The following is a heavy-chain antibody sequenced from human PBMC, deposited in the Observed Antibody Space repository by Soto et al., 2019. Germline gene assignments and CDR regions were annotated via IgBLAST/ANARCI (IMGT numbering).Heavy chain of an antibody. J-gene: IGHJ6*02. D-gene: IGHD3-10*01. Sequence: PGGSLRLSCAASVCTISDCYMTWIRQAPGKGLEWVSYISSEGTTTYYADSVRDRFSISLDNAKNSVYLQMNSLRADDSGVYYCARDLEGSGSHWLGYHSYAMDVWGQGTTFTVSS. CDR1: VCTISDCY. CDR3: ARDLEGSGSHWLGYHSYAMDV. CDR2: ISSEGTTT. V-gene: IGHV3-11*01.